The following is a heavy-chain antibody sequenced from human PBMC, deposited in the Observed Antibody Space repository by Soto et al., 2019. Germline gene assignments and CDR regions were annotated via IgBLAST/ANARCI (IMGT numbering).Heavy chain of an antibody. CDR2: IIPMFATT. D-gene: IGHD6-13*01. J-gene: IGHJ6*02. Sequence: QVQLVQSGAEVRKSGSSVKVSCKAAGGTFSDYALSWVRQAPGQGLEWMGGIIPMFATTNYAQKFQGRVTITADDSATTAHMELSSLKSEDTAVYYCARGRGIGFSSTWNIYWYYNMDVWRQGTTVTVSS. CDR1: GGTFSDYA. V-gene: IGHV1-69*01. CDR3: ARGRGIGFSSTWNIYWYYNMDV.